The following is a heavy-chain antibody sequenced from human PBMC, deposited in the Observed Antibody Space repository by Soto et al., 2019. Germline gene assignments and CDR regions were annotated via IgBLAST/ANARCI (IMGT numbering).Heavy chain of an antibody. J-gene: IGHJ4*02. CDR3: AKLVTTVDSY. Sequence: GGSLRLSCAGSVITFSNYAMSWFRQAPGKGLEWVSAVSDSGGNTYYADSVKGRFTMSRDNSKNTLFLQMNSLRVEDTAVYYCAKLVTTVDSYWGQGTLVTVSS. CDR2: VSDSGGNT. CDR1: VITFSNYA. V-gene: IGHV3-23*01. D-gene: IGHD1-1*01.